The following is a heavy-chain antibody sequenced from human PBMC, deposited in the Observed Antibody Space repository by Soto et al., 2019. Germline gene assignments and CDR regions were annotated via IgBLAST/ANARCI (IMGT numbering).Heavy chain of an antibody. CDR2: IKRKTDGGTT. CDR1: GFTVSNVW. Sequence: EVQLVESGGGLVKPGGSLRLSCAASGFTVSNVWMTWVRQTAGKGLEWVGHIKRKTDGGTTEYAAPVKGRFTISRDDSKNTLYLQMDSLRVEDTAIYYCARDHDYGEQDVDHWGQGTLVTVSS. CDR3: ARDHDYGEQDVDH. D-gene: IGHD4-17*01. J-gene: IGHJ4*02. V-gene: IGHV3-15*01.